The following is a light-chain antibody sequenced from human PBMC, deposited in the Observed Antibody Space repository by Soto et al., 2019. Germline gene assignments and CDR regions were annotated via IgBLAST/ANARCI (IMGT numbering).Light chain of an antibody. CDR3: AAWDDSLNGRV. Sequence: QSVLTQPPSASGTPGQRVTIPCSGTHSNIGRNSVNWYLQLPGTAPRLLIFSSNQRPLGVPDRVSGSRSGTSASLAITGLRSEDDAYYYCAAWDDSLNGRVFGGGTKLTVL. V-gene: IGLV1-44*01. CDR1: HSNIGRNS. J-gene: IGLJ3*02. CDR2: SSN.